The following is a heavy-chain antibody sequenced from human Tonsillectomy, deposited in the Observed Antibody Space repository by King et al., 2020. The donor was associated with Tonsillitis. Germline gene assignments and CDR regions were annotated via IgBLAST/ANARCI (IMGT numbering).Heavy chain of an antibody. J-gene: IGHJ4*02. CDR3: TKDLLSRTNSREGFDY. Sequence: VQLVESGGGLVQPGGSLRLSCAASGFIFDDYSIHWFRQAPGKGLEWVSGISWNGDSIGYADSVKGRFTISRDNAKKSVYLQMNSLRAEDTALYYCTKDLLSRTNSREGFDYWGQGTLVTVSS. CDR1: GFIFDDYS. V-gene: IGHV3-9*01. CDR2: ISWNGDSI. D-gene: IGHD2-8*01.